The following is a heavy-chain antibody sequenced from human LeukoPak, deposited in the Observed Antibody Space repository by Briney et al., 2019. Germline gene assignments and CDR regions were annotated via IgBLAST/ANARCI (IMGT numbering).Heavy chain of an antibody. CDR3: ARATYYYDSSGYRVIYYFDY. D-gene: IGHD3-22*01. J-gene: IGHJ4*02. CDR2: INSDGSTT. V-gene: IGHV3-74*01. CDR1: GFTFSSYW. Sequence: GGSLRLSCAASGFTFSSYWMHWVRQAPGKGLVWVSRINSDGSTTTYADSVKGRFTISRDNAKDTLYLQMTSLRAEDTAVYYCARATYYYDSSGYRVIYYFDYWGQGTLVTVSS.